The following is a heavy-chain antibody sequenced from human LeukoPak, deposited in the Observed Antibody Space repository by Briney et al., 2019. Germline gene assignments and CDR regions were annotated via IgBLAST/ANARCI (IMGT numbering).Heavy chain of an antibody. CDR1: GYTFTSYD. V-gene: IGHV1-8*01. J-gene: IGHJ6*03. CDR3: ARGYCSSTSCYFYYYYYYMDV. CDR2: MNPNSGNT. D-gene: IGHD2-2*01. Sequence: GASVTVSCKASGYTFTSYDINWVRQAPGQGLEWMGWMNPNSGNTGYAQKFQGRVTMTRNTSISKAYMELSSLRSEDTAVYYCARGYCSSTSCYFYYYYYYMDVWGKGTTVTVSS.